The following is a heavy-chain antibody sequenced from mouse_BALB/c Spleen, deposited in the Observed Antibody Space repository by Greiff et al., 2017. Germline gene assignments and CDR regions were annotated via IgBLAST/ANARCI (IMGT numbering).Heavy chain of an antibody. Sequence: QVQLQQSGAELVRPGSSVKISCKASGYAFSSYWMNWVKQRPGQGLEWIGQIYPGDGDTNYNGKFKGKATLTADKSSSTASMQLSSLTSEDSAVYFCARGYRYDVDWYFDVWGAGTTVTVSS. CDR1: GYAFSSYW. CDR3: ARGYRYDVDWYFDV. J-gene: IGHJ1*01. V-gene: IGHV1-80*01. CDR2: IYPGDGDT. D-gene: IGHD2-14*01.